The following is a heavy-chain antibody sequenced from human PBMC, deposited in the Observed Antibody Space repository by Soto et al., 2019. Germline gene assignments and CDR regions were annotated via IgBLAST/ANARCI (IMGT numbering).Heavy chain of an antibody. D-gene: IGHD2-15*01. Sequence: QAQLVQSGAEVKKPGASVNISCKASGYTFTNYGFIWVRQAPGHGLEWVGWISPYNGKTEYAQNLQGRVTMTRDKPTSTAYMELRSLRSDDTAVYYCARDIYGGNCCDAFGIWGQGTMVTVSS. V-gene: IGHV1-18*01. CDR3: ARDIYGGNCCDAFGI. J-gene: IGHJ3*02. CDR1: GYTFTNYG. CDR2: ISPYNGKT.